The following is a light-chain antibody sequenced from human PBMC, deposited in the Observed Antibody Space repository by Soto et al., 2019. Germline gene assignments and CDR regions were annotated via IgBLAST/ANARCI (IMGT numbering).Light chain of an antibody. V-gene: IGKV1D-12*01. CDR2: AAS. J-gene: IGKJ5*01. CDR1: QDIAAY. Sequence: DIHVTQSPSSVSASVGDRVTITCRASQDIAAYLAWYQHKPGRAPELLIYAASSLQSGVPSRFSGSGSGTDFTLTINSLQPEDFATYYCQQAYSFPITFGQGTRLEIK. CDR3: QQAYSFPIT.